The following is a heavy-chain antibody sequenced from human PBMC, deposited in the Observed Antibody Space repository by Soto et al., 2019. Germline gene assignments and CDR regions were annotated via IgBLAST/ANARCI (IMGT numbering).Heavy chain of an antibody. V-gene: IGHV3-9*01. D-gene: IGHD3-3*01. CDR3: ARSWSGSTSGRVDV. J-gene: IGHJ6*02. CDR1: GFTFEDYV. CDR2: ISWDGYSI. Sequence: EVQLVESGGGLVQPGRSLRLSCVGSGFTFEDYVMHWVRQVPGKGLEWVSHISWDGYSIGYAGSVRGRFTISRDNAKNYLFLQMNSLRPEDTALYYCARSWSGSTSGRVDVWGQGTTVTVSS.